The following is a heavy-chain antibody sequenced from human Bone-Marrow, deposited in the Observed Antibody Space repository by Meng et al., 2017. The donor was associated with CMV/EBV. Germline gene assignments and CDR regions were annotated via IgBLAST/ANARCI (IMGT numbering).Heavy chain of an antibody. J-gene: IGHJ4*02. V-gene: IGHV4-34*01. CDR3: ARESSGGTHYFDY. CDR2: INHSGST. CDR1: GGSFSGYY. Sequence: SETLSLTCAVYGGSFSGYYWSWIRQPPGKGLEWIGEINHSGSTNYNPPLKSRVTISVDTSKNQFSLKLSSVTAADTAVYYCARESSGGTHYFDYWGQGTLVTVSS. D-gene: IGHD2-15*01.